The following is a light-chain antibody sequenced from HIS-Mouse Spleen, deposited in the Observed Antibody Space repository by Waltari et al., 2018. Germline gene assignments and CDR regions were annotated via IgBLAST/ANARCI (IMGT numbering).Light chain of an antibody. V-gene: IGLV6-57*04. J-gene: IGLJ3*02. Sequence: NFMLTQPHSVSESPGKTVTISCTRSSGSIARNYVQWYQQRPGRAPTTVIYEDNQRPSGVPDRFSGSIDSSSNSASLTISGLKTEDEADYYCQSYDSSNQVFGGGTKLTVL. CDR2: EDN. CDR3: QSYDSSNQV. CDR1: SGSIARNY.